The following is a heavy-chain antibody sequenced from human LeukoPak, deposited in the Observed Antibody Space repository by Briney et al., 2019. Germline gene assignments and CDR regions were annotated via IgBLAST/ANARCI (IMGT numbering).Heavy chain of an antibody. CDR2: IYSGGST. D-gene: IGHD3-3*01. V-gene: IGHV3-66*01. CDR3: ARDCRTIFGVVTCMDV. J-gene: IGHJ6*02. Sequence: GGSLRLSCAASGFTVSSNYMSWVSQAPGKGLEWVSVIYSGGSTYYADSVKGRFTISRDNSKNTLYLQMNSLRAEDTAVYYCARDCRTIFGVVTCMDVWGQGTTVTVSS. CDR1: GFTVSSNY.